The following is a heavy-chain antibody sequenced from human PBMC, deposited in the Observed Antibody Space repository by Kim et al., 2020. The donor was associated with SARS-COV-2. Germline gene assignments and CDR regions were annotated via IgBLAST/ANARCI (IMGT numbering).Heavy chain of an antibody. CDR3: ARVNYYYDSGDYYLWWFDP. CDR1: GGSISNYY. Sequence: SETLSLTCTVSGGSISNYYWSWIRQPAGKGLEWIGRIYTSGSTKYNPSLKSRVTMSVDTSKNQFSLKLTSVTAADTAVYYCARVNYYYDSGDYYLWWFDP. CDR2: IYTSGST. D-gene: IGHD3-22*01. J-gene: IGHJ5*02. V-gene: IGHV4-4*07.